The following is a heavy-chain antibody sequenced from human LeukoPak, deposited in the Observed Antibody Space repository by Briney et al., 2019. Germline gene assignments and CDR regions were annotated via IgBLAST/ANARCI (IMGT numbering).Heavy chain of an antibody. Sequence: SETLSLTCTVSGGSISSYYWSWIRQPPGKGLEWIGYIYYSGSTNYNPSLKSRVTISVDTSKNQFSLKLSSVTAADTAVYYCARGRDSSGWVHWYFDLWGRGTLVTVSS. CDR3: ARGRDSSGWVHWYFDL. CDR2: IYYSGST. D-gene: IGHD6-19*01. CDR1: GGSISSYY. V-gene: IGHV4-59*01. J-gene: IGHJ2*01.